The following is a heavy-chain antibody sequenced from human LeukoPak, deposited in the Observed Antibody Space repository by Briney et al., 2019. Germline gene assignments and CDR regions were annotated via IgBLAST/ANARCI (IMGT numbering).Heavy chain of an antibody. J-gene: IGHJ4*02. D-gene: IGHD2-15*01. V-gene: IGHV3-9*03. CDR1: GFTFDDYA. CDR2: ISWNSGSI. CDR3: AKDLSLGYCSGGSCSAHFDY. Sequence: GGSLRLSCAASGFTFDDYAMHWVRQAPGKGLEWVSGISWNSGSIGYADSVKGRFTISRDNPKKSLYLQMNSLRAEDMALYYCAKDLSLGYCSGGSCSAHFDYWGQGTLVTVSS.